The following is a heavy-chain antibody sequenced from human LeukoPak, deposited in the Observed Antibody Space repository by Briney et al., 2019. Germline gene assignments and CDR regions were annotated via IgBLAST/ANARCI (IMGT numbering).Heavy chain of an antibody. CDR2: IKGDESAR. D-gene: IGHD1-26*01. Sequence: GGSLRLSCAASGFTFSTYWMAWVRQAPGKGLEWVANIKGDESARHQADSVKGRFTISRDNDKKSVYLQMSSLRGEDTAVYYCARDVGGSLDYWGQGTLVTVSS. V-gene: IGHV3-7*01. J-gene: IGHJ4*02. CDR3: ARDVGGSLDY. CDR1: GFTFSTYW.